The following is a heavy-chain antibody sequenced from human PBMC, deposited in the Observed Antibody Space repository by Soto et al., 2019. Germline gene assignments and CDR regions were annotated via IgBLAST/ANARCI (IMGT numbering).Heavy chain of an antibody. J-gene: IGHJ4*02. CDR3: VRIRRGDGYTFGY. CDR2: INTDGSTT. V-gene: IGHV3-74*01. CDR1: GFTVSNYW. D-gene: IGHD5-12*01. Sequence: EVQLVESGGVSVQPGGSLRLSCTASGFTVSNYWMHRVRQAPGKGLVWVSRINTDGSTTTYADSVKGRFTISRDNAKNTLYLQMNSLRDEDTAVYYCVRIRRGDGYTFGYWGQGTLVTVSS.